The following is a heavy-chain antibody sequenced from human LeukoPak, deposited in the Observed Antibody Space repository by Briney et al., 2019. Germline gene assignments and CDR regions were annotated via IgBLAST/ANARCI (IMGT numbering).Heavy chain of an antibody. V-gene: IGHV1-2*02. CDR1: GYTFTDYY. D-gene: IGHD3-16*01. CDR2: INPNSGAA. J-gene: IGHJ4*02. Sequence: ASVKVSCKASGYTFTDYYMYWLRQAPGQGLEWMGWINPNSGAATYAQRFQGRVTMTRDTSISTDYVELSRLRSDDTAVYYCARDGDTVMPDFDYWGQGTLVTVSS. CDR3: ARDGDTVMPDFDY.